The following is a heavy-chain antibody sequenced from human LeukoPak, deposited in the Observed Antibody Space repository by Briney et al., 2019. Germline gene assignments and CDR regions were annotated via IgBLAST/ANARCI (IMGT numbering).Heavy chain of an antibody. J-gene: IGHJ3*02. CDR1: GFTFSSYN. CDR3: ARDFSIANI. CDR2: ISSTGSTI. V-gene: IGHV3-48*02. D-gene: IGHD6-13*01. Sequence: PGGSLVLSCASSGFTFSSYNMKWVRQAPGEGMEWVSDISSTGSTIYFAASVKGRFTVSRDNAKTSLYLQMNSLRDEDTAVYSCARDFSIANIWGQGTMVTVSS.